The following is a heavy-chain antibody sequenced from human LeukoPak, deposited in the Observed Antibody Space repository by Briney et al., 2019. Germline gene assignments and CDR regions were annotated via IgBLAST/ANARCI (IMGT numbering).Heavy chain of an antibody. V-gene: IGHV3-23*01. CDR3: ARAAYSSTWYSRYFDL. J-gene: IGHJ2*01. CDR2: ISGSGSTT. D-gene: IGHD6-13*01. Sequence: GGSLRLSCAASGFTFSSYAMNWVRQAPGKGLEWVSAISGSGSTTYYADSVKGRFTISRDNSKNTLFLQMNSLRAGDTAVYYCARAAYSSTWYSRYFDLWGRGTLVTVSS. CDR1: GFTFSSYA.